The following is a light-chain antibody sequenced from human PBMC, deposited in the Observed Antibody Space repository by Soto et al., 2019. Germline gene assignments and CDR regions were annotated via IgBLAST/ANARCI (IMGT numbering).Light chain of an antibody. Sequence: AIQVTQSPSSLSASVGDRVTITCRASQGITDDLGWYQQKPGKAPKLLIYFASILQSGVPSRFSGSGSGTDFTLTISSLQPEDSATYYCLQDHNYPLTFGQGTKVEIK. V-gene: IGKV1-6*01. J-gene: IGKJ1*01. CDR1: QGITDD. CDR3: LQDHNYPLT. CDR2: FAS.